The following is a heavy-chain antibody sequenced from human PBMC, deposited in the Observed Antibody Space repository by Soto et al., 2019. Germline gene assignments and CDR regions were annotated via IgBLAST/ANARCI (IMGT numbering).Heavy chain of an antibody. Sequence: PGGSLRLSCAASGFTFSSYGMHWVRQAPGKGLEWVAVIWYDGSNKYYADSVKGRFTISRDNSKNTLYLQMNSLRAEDTAVYYCARDWGIRGVKTPRFDYWGQGTLVTVSS. CDR1: GFTFSSYG. V-gene: IGHV3-33*01. CDR3: ARDWGIRGVKTPRFDY. D-gene: IGHD3-10*01. CDR2: IWYDGSNK. J-gene: IGHJ4*02.